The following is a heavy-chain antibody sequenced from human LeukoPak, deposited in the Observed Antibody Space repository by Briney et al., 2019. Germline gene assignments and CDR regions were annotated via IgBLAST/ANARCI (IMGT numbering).Heavy chain of an antibody. CDR2: ISPTGGAI. V-gene: IGHV3-21*01. CDR3: ARDAYDSSGYSGAVDY. J-gene: IGHJ4*02. CDR1: GFTFSTSA. Sequence: GGSLRLSCAASGFTFSTSAMNWVRQAPGRGLEWVSSISPTGGAIFYADSLRGRFTISRDNAKNSLYLQMNSLRAEDTAVYYCARDAYDSSGYSGAVDYWGQGTLVTVSS. D-gene: IGHD3-22*01.